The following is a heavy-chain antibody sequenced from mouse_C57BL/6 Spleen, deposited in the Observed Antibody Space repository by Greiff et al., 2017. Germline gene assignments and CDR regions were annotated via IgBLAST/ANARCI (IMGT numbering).Heavy chain of an antibody. Sequence: QVHVKQSGAELVRPGASVTLSCKASGYTFTDYEMHWVKQTPVHGLEWIGAIDPETGGTAYNQKFKGKAILTADKSSSTAYMELRSLTSEDSAVYYCTRLGSTMVTGGWGQGTTLTVSS. CDR3: TRLGSTMVTGG. D-gene: IGHD2-2*01. CDR2: IDPETGGT. J-gene: IGHJ2*01. V-gene: IGHV1-15*01. CDR1: GYTFTDYE.